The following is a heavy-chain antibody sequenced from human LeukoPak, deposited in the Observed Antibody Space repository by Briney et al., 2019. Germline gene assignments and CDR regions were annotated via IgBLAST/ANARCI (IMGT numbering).Heavy chain of an antibody. CDR2: ISSTSGTI. CDR1: GFTFSSYG. CDR3: ARDLWGTSGYRFDY. D-gene: IGHD3-22*01. Sequence: GGSLRLSCAASGFTFSSYGMNWVRQAPVQGLEWVSYISSTSGTIYYADSVKGRFTISRDNAKTSLYLQMDSLRDEDTAVYYCARDLWGTSGYRFDYWGQGTLVTVSS. J-gene: IGHJ4*02. V-gene: IGHV3-48*02.